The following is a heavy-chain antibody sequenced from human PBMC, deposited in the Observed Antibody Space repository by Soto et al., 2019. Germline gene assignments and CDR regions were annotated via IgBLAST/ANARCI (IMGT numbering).Heavy chain of an antibody. CDR1: GFTFSSYW. J-gene: IGHJ3*02. CDR2: IKQDESEK. V-gene: IGHV3-7*01. D-gene: IGHD2-2*01. CDR3: ARHIVVVPAAVYDAFDI. Sequence: EVQLVESGGGLVQPGGSLRLSCAASGFTFSSYWMSWVRQAPGKGLEWGANIKQDESEKYYVDSVKGRFTISRDNAKNSLYLQMNSLRAEDTAVYYCARHIVVVPAAVYDAFDIWGQGTMVTVSS.